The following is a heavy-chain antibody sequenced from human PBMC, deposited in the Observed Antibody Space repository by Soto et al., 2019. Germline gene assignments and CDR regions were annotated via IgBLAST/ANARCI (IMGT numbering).Heavy chain of an antibody. CDR1: EFTFSDYA. J-gene: IGHJ3*02. V-gene: IGHV3-30-3*01. Sequence: QVQLVESGGGVVQPGRSLRLSCAASEFTFSDYAMHWVRQAPGKGLEWVAVISEDGDKVFYADSMKDRLTISRDNSKSPLFLQLTSLGPEDTALYYCARAHYHDSSGPNGHAFDIWGQGTLVTVSS. D-gene: IGHD3-22*01. CDR3: ARAHYHDSSGPNGHAFDI. CDR2: ISEDGDKV.